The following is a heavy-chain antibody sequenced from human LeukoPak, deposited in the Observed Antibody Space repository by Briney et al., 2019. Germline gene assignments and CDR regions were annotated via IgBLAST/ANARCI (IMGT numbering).Heavy chain of an antibody. J-gene: IGHJ4*02. D-gene: IGHD3-10*01. CDR1: GGSFSGYY. CDR3: ARVRGVIISIFDY. V-gene: IGHV4-34*01. Sequence: SETLSLTCAVYGGSFSGYYWSWIRQPPGKGPEWIGEINHSGSTNYNPSLKSQVTISVDTSKNQFSLKLSSVTAADTAVYYCARVRGVIISIFDYWGQGTLVTVSS. CDR2: INHSGST.